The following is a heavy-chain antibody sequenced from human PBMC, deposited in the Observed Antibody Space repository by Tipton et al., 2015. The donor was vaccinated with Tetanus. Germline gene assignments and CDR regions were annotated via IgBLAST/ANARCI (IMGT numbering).Heavy chain of an antibody. D-gene: IGHD2-21*01. CDR3: ARRSHIGAPV. Sequence: TLSLTCTVSGGSFSSSNDYWAWIRQPPGKGLEWVGSIYYGGSTYFNPSLRSRGTISIDTSRTQFSLQLSSVTAADTALYFCARRSHIGAPVWGQGTLVTVAS. J-gene: IGHJ3*01. CDR2: IYYGGST. V-gene: IGHV4-39*01. CDR1: GGSFSSSNDY.